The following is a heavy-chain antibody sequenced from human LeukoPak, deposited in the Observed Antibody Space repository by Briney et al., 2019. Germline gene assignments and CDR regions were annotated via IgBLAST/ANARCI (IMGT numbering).Heavy chain of an antibody. Sequence: GGSLRLSCAASGFTVSSNYMSWVRQAPGKGLGWVSVIYSGGSTYYADSVKGRFTISRDNSKNTLYLQMNSLRAEDTAVYYCARDLHYYGMDVWGKGTTVTVSS. J-gene: IGHJ6*04. CDR3: ARDLHYYGMDV. V-gene: IGHV3-53*01. CDR1: GFTVSSNY. CDR2: IYSGGST.